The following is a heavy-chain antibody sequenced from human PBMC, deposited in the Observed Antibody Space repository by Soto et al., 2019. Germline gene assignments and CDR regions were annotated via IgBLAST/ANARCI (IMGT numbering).Heavy chain of an antibody. J-gene: IGHJ4*02. CDR1: GYTFTSYG. V-gene: IGHV1-18*01. CDR3: ARDSASDYGPGRPDFDY. D-gene: IGHD3-10*01. CDR2: ISAYNGNT. Sequence: QVQLVQSGAEVKKPGASVKVSCKASGYTFTSYGISWARQAPGQGLEWMGWISAYNGNTNYAQKLQGRVTMTTDTSTSTAYMELRSLRSDDTAVYYCARDSASDYGPGRPDFDYWGQGTLVTVSS.